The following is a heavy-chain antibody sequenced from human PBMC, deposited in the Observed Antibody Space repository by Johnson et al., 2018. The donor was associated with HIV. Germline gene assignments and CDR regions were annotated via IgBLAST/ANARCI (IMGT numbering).Heavy chain of an antibody. CDR3: ASRYGDYGLGAFDI. CDR2: IGPAADT. CDR1: GFTVSSNY. D-gene: IGHD4-17*01. Sequence: VQLVESGGGLIQPGGSLRLSCAASGFTVSSNYMSWVRQAPGKGLESVSPIGPAADTYYPGSVKGRFTVSRENAKNSLYLQMNSLRAEDTAVYYCASRYGDYGLGAFDIWGQGTMVTVSS. V-gene: IGHV3-53*01. J-gene: IGHJ3*02.